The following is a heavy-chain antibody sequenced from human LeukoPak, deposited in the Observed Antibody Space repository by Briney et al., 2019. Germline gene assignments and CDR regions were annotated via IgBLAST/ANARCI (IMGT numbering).Heavy chain of an antibody. D-gene: IGHD3-10*01. CDR1: GGSISSYY. CDR2: IYYSGST. Sequence: SGTLSLTCTVSGGSISSYYWSWIRQPPGKGLEWIEYIYYSGSTNYNPSLKSRVTISVDTSKNQFSLKLSSVTAADTAVYYCARGGYYGSAPTEDYYYGMDVWGQGTTVTVSS. V-gene: IGHV4-59*01. CDR3: ARGGYYGSAPTEDYYYGMDV. J-gene: IGHJ6*02.